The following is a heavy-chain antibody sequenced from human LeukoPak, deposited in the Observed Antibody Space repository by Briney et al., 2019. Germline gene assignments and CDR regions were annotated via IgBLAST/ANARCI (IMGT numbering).Heavy chain of an antibody. CDR2: IKQDGSEK. V-gene: IGHV3-7*01. D-gene: IGHD3-10*01. Sequence: GGSLRLSCAASGFTFSNYWMSWVRQAPGKGLEWVANIKQDGSEKYRVDSVKGRFTISRDNAKNSLYLQMKSLRVEDTAVYFCARDRRYYEYFDAWGQGALGSVSS. CDR1: GFTFSNYW. CDR3: ARDRRYYEYFDA. J-gene: IGHJ4*02.